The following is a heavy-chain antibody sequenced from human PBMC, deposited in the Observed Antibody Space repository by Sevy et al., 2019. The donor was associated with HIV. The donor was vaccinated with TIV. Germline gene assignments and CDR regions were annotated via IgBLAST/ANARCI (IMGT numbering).Heavy chain of an antibody. CDR2: ISYDGLNN. CDR1: GFTFSDYA. D-gene: IGHD1-26*01. V-gene: IGHV3-30*04. J-gene: IGHJ4*02. Sequence: GGSLRLSCTASGFTFSDYAVHWVRQAPGKGLEWVAIISYDGLNNDYADSVQGRFTISRDNSKNTMYLQINSLRPEDTAVYYCARDLPHLLPWELSRGSDSWGQGTLVTVSS. CDR3: ARDLPHLLPWELSRGSDS.